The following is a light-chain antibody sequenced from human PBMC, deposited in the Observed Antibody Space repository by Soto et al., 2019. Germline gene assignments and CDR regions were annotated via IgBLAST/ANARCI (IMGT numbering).Light chain of an antibody. V-gene: IGKV1-5*03. J-gene: IGKJ1*01. CDR2: KAS. Sequence: DIQMTQSPSTLSASVGDRVTITCRASQSISTWLAWYQQKPGKPPNLLISKASNLESGVPSRFSGSGSGTDFTLTISTLQPDDFATYFCQQYDTYSWTFGQGTKVEIK. CDR1: QSISTW. CDR3: QQYDTYSWT.